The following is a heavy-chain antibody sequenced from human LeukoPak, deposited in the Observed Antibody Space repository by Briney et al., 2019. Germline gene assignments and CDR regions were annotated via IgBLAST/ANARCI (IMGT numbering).Heavy chain of an antibody. J-gene: IGHJ6*03. D-gene: IGHD2/OR15-2a*01. CDR1: VYTINSGYY. CDR3: ARVGSGNYFYYYYYMDV. Sequence: SETLSLTCTVYVYTINSGYYWGWTRQPPGKGLERIGSNYHSGSTYYNLPLRSRVTISVDTSKNQFSLKLSSVTAADTAVYYCARVGSGNYFYYYYYMDVWGKGTTVTVSS. CDR2: NYHSGST. V-gene: IGHV4-38-2*02.